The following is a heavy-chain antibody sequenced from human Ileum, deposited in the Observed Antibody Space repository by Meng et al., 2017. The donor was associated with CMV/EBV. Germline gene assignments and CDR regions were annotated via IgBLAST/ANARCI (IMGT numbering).Heavy chain of an antibody. J-gene: IGHJ5*02. CDR1: FTGYY. V-gene: IGHV1-2*02. CDR2: INPNSGGT. Sequence: FTGYYMHWVRQAPGQGLEWMGWINPNSGGTNYAQKFQGRVTMTRDTSISTAYMELSRLRSDDTAVYYCARDRAIVVVPAATWGAFDPWGQGTLVTVSS. CDR3: ARDRAIVVVPAATWGAFDP. D-gene: IGHD2-2*01.